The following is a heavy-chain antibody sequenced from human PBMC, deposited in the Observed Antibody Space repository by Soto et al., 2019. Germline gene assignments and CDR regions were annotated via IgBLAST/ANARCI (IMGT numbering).Heavy chain of an antibody. V-gene: IGHV1-8*01. CDR3: ARGGGYCSGGSCYSSRWFDP. CDR2: MNPNSGNT. J-gene: IGHJ5*02. D-gene: IGHD2-15*01. CDR1: GYTFTTYD. Sequence: ASVKVSCKASGYTFTTYDINWVRQATGQGLEWMGWMNPNSGNTGYAQNFQGRVTMTRNTSISTAYMELSSLRSEDTAVYYCARGGGYCSGGSCYSSRWFDPWGQETRVTVPS.